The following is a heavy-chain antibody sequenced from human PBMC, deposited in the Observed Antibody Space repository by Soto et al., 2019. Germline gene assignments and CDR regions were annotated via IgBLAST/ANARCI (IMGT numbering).Heavy chain of an antibody. D-gene: IGHD3-22*01. CDR3: ARHNYYDSTGYLDY. J-gene: IGHJ4*02. CDR2: IYYSGST. Sequence: QVQLQESGPGLVKPSQTLSLTCTVSGGSISSGGYYWSWIRQHPGKGLEWIGYIYYSGSTYYSPSLKSRLTISIDTSKNPFSLKLSSVTAADTAVYYCARHNYYDSTGYLDYWGQGTLVTVSS. V-gene: IGHV4-31*03. CDR1: GGSISSGGYY.